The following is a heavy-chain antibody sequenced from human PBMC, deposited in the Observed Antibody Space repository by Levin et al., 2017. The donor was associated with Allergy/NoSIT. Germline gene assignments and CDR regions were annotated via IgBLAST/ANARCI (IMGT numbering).Heavy chain of an antibody. CDR1: GFTFSSYS. J-gene: IGHJ4*02. D-gene: IGHD5-18*01. Sequence: GGSLRLSCAASGFTFSSYSMNWVRQAPGKGLEWVSSISSSSTYIYYADSVKGRFTISRDNAKNSLSLQMDSLRAEDTAVYYCASFYKSEYSYGFNYWGQGTLVTVSS. CDR3: ASFYKSEYSYGFNY. V-gene: IGHV3-21*01. CDR2: ISSSSTYI.